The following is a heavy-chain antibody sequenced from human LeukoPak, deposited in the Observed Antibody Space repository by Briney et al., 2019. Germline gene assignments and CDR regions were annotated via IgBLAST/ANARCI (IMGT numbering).Heavy chain of an antibody. Sequence: GGSLRLSCAASGFTVSSNYMGWVRQAPGKGLEWVSVIYSGGSTYYADSVKGRFTISRDNSKNTLYLQMNSLRAEDTAVYYCAREMIYSSKYYYYGMDVWGQGTTVTVSS. CDR1: GFTVSSNY. V-gene: IGHV3-53*01. D-gene: IGHD4-11*01. CDR2: IYSGGST. CDR3: AREMIYSSKYYYYGMDV. J-gene: IGHJ6*02.